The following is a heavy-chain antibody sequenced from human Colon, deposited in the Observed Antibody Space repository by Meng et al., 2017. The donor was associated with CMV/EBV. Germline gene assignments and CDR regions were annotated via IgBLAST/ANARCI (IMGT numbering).Heavy chain of an antibody. CDR2: ITSHSNYI. J-gene: IGHJ5*02. Sequence: GESLKISCAASGFIFSDYAMHWVRQAPGKGLEWVSSITSHSNYIYYGGSVKGRFTISRDNAKSSLYLQMNNLRADDTAVYYCARDLSNYDGNWFDPWGQGTLVTVSS. D-gene: IGHD4-11*01. V-gene: IGHV3-21*06. CDR1: GFIFSDYA. CDR3: ARDLSNYDGNWFDP.